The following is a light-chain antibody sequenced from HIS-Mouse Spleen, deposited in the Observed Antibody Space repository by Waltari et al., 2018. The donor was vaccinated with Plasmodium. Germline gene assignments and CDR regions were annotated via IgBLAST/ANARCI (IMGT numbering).Light chain of an antibody. CDR1: KLGDKF. J-gene: IGLJ1*01. CDR3: QAWDSSNARV. CDR2: QDS. V-gene: IGLV3-1*01. Sequence: SYELTQPPSVSVSPGQTASIPCSGDKLGDKFACWYQQKPGQSPVLVSYQDSKRPPGILERFSGSNSGNTATLTISGTQAMDESDYYCQAWDSSNARVFGTGTKVTVL.